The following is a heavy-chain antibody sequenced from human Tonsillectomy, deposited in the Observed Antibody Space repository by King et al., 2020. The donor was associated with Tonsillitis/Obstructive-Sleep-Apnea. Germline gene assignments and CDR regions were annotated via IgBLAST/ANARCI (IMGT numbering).Heavy chain of an antibody. CDR2: IIPILGIA. J-gene: IGHJ4*02. Sequence: QLVQSGAEVKKPGSSVKVSCKASGGTFSSYAISWVRQAPGQGLEWMGRIIPILGIANYAQKFQGRVTITADKSTSTAYMELSSLSSEDTGVYYCASGLHYNFWSGYLAYWGQGPLVTASS. CDR1: GGTFSSYA. V-gene: IGHV1-69*09. D-gene: IGHD3-3*01. CDR3: ASGLHYNFWSGYLAY.